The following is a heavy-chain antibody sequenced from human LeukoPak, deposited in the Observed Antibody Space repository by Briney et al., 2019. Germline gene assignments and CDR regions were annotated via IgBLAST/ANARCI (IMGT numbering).Heavy chain of an antibody. J-gene: IGHJ2*01. V-gene: IGHV4-59*08. CDR3: ARHPNYYSSGSYYWYFDL. Sequence: SETLSLTCTVSGGSISSYYWSWIRQPPGKGLEWIGYIYYSGSTNYNPSLKSRVTISVDTSKNQFSLKLSSVTAADTAVYYCARHPNYYSSGSYYWYFDLWGRGTLVTVSS. D-gene: IGHD3-10*01. CDR1: GGSISSYY. CDR2: IYYSGST.